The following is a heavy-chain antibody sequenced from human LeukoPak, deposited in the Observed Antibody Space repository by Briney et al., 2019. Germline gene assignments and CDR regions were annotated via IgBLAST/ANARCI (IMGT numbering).Heavy chain of an antibody. CDR3: ARDDASSSSFDY. CDR2: IYYSGST. J-gene: IGHJ4*02. D-gene: IGHD6-6*01. V-gene: IGHV4-59*01. CDR1: GGSISSYY. Sequence: SETQSLTCTVSGGSISSYYWSWIRQPPGKGLEWIGYIYYSGSTNYNPSLKSRVTISVDTSKNQFSLKLSSVTAADTAVYYCARDDASSSSFDYWGQGTLVTVSS.